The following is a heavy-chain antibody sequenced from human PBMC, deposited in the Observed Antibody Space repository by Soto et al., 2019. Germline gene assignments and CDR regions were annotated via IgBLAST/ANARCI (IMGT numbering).Heavy chain of an antibody. V-gene: IGHV4-4*02. J-gene: IGHJ4*02. CDR1: GGSISSSNW. CDR3: ARGNFDY. Sequence: QVQLQESGPGLVKPSGTLSLTCAVSGGSISSSNWWCWVRQSPGKGLEWIGEIHHSGSTNYNPSRKSRVTISVDRSNNQFSLKLSSVTAADTAVYYCARGNFDYWGQGTLVTVSS. CDR2: IHHSGST.